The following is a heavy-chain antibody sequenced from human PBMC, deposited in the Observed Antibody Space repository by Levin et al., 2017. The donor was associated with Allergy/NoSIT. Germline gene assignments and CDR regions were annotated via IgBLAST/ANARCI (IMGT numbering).Heavy chain of an antibody. V-gene: IGHV3-74*01. Sequence: GESLKISCVASGFTFSTYWMHWVRQAPGKGLVWTISSNPAGSSARYADTVKGRFTISRDNAKNTLYLEMNSLSAEDTGVYYCARENQAFDIWGQGTMVTVSS. CDR2: SNPAGSSA. J-gene: IGHJ3*02. CDR3: ARENQAFDI. CDR1: GFTFSTYW.